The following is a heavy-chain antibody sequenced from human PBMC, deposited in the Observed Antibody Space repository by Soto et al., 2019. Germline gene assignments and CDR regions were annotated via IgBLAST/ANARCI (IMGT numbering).Heavy chain of an antibody. J-gene: IGHJ6*02. V-gene: IGHV3-49*04. CDR2: IRRKAYGGTT. D-gene: IGHD3-22*01. CDR3: TRTAGYYDSSGYYSGYYYYGMDV. CDR1: EFTFGDYA. Sequence: GGSLRLSCTASEFTFGDYAMSWVRQAPWKGLEWVGFIRRKAYGGTTEYAASVKGRFTISRDDSKSIAYLQMNSLKTEDTAVFYCTRTAGYYDSSGYYSGYYYYGMDVWGRGTTVTVSS.